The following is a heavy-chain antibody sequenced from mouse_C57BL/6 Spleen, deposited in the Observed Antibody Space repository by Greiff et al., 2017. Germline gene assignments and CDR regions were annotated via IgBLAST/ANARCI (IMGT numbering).Heavy chain of an antibody. D-gene: IGHD2-5*01. J-gene: IGHJ4*01. CDR2: INPNNGGT. CDR1: GYTFTDYN. Sequence: VQLQQSGPELVKPGASVKIPCKASGYTFTDYNMDWVKQSHGKSLEWIGDINPNNGGTIYNQKFKGKATLTVDKSSSTAYMELRSLTSEDTAVYYCSRYYSNYFYAMGYWGQGTSVTVSS. V-gene: IGHV1-18*01. CDR3: SRYYSNYFYAMGY.